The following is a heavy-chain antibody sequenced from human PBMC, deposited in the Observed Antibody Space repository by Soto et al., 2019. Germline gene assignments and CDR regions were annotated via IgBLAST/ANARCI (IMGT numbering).Heavy chain of an antibody. CDR3: ARARILWFGELLDAFDI. CDR2: IYYSGST. Sequence: QVQLQESGPGLVKPSETLSLTCTVSGGSISSYYWSWIRQPPGKGLEWIGCIYYSGSTNYDPSLKNRVTKSVDTSKNQFSLKLSSVTAADTAVYYCARARILWFGELLDAFDIWGQGTMVTVSS. D-gene: IGHD3-10*01. V-gene: IGHV4-59*01. CDR1: GGSISSYY. J-gene: IGHJ3*02.